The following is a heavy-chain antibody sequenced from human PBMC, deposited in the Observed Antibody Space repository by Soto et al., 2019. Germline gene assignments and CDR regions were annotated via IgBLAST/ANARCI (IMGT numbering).Heavy chain of an antibody. D-gene: IGHD3-10*01. CDR2: IYPGDHET. Sequence: GESLKISCQSSGYTFSNFWIGWVRQLPGKGLGWMGIIYPGDHETRYSPSFQGQVTISADKSISTAYLQWSSLKASDTAMYYCASHRDYYGSGSYEYGMDVWGQGTTVTVSS. CDR1: GYTFSNFW. CDR3: ASHRDYYGSGSYEYGMDV. J-gene: IGHJ6*02. V-gene: IGHV5-51*01.